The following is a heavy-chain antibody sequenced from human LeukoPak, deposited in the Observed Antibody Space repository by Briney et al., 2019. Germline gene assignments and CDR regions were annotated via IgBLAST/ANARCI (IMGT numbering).Heavy chain of an antibody. Sequence: SETLSLTCTGSGGSISSSSYYWGWIRQPPGKGLEWFGSIYYSGTTYYTPSLRSRVTISVDTSNNQFSLKLSSVTAADTAVYYCERQAYYYSSGSYTYFDYWGQGTLVTVPS. CDR1: GGSISSSSYY. D-gene: IGHD3-10*01. CDR2: IYYSGTT. V-gene: IGHV4-39*01. CDR3: ERQAYYYSSGSYTYFDY. J-gene: IGHJ4*02.